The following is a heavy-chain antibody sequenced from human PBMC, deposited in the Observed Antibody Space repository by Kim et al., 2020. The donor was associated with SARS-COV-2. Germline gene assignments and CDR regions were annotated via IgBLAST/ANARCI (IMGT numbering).Heavy chain of an antibody. CDR1: GGSFSGYY. J-gene: IGHJ6*03. V-gene: IGHV4-34*01. D-gene: IGHD2-8*02. CDR2: INHSGST. CDR3: ARGPRSGTGALYYYYYMDV. Sequence: SETLSLTCAVYGGSFSGYYWSWIRQPPGKGLEWIGEINHSGSTNYNPSLKSRVTISVDTSKNQFSLKLSSVTAADTTVYYCARGPRSGTGALYYYYYMDVWGKGTTVTVSS.